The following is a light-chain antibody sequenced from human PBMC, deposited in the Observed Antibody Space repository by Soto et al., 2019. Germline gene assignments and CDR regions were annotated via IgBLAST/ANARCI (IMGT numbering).Light chain of an antibody. V-gene: IGKV1D-12*01. CDR1: QDIRSF. J-gene: IGKJ4*01. Sequence: DIQMTQSPSSVSASVGDRVTITCRASQDIRSFLAWYQQTPGKAPKLHIHFTSRSQSGVPSRFSSSGWGIDFSLTISSLQPEDSAIYFCQQGYSFPLTFGGGTKVEIK. CDR2: FTS. CDR3: QQGYSFPLT.